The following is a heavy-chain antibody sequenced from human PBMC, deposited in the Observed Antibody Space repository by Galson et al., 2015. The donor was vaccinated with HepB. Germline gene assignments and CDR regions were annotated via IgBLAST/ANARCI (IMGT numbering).Heavy chain of an antibody. CDR1: GYTFTNHD. J-gene: IGHJ4*02. CDR3: ARGRYCTSGACPYYFDN. V-gene: IGHV1-8*01. D-gene: IGHD2-8*01. CDR2: MNPDSGNT. Sequence: SVKVSCKASGYTFTNHDINWVRQATGQGPEWVGWMNPDSGNTGYAQKFQGGVTMTRNTSIRTAYMELSSLRSEDTAVYYCARGRYCTSGACPYYFDNWGQGTLVTVSS.